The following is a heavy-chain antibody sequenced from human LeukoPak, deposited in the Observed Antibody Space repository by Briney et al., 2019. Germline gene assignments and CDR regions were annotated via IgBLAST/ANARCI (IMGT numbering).Heavy chain of an antibody. CDR1: GLTFSHYS. CDR2: IRVDAVTT. D-gene: IGHD2-2*01. Sequence: PGGTLRLSCAPSGLTFSHYSMSWVRQAPGNGLEWVSGIRVDAVTTYYEDSVKGRFIISRYNSKNTVYLQMNRLSAADAAVYYCVKDDAWVRYANWGQGTLVTVSS. CDR3: VKDDAWVRYAN. V-gene: IGHV3-23*01. J-gene: IGHJ4*02.